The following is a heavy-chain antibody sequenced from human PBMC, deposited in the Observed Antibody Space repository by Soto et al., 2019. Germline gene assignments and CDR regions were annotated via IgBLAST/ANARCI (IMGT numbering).Heavy chain of an antibody. Sequence: QVQLVQSGAEVKKPGASVKVSCKASGYTFTSYDINWVRQATGQGLEWMGWMNPNSGNTGYAQKLKGRXTXTXXTSISTAYMELSSLRSEDTAGYYCARGSRGVRFDPWGQGTLVTVSS. J-gene: IGHJ5*02. V-gene: IGHV1-8*01. CDR2: MNPNSGNT. D-gene: IGHD3-10*01. CDR1: GYTFTSYD. CDR3: ARGSRGVRFDP.